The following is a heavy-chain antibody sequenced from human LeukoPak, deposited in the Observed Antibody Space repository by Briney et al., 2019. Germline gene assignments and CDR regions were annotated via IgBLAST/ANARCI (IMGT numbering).Heavy chain of an antibody. CDR2: IKSKTDGGTT. CDR1: GISFSNAW. J-gene: IGHJ4*02. Sequence: GGSLRLSCAVSGISFSNAWMGCVRQAPGKGLEWVGQIKSKTDGGTTDYAAPVKGRFTISRDDSKNTLYLQMNSLKTEDTAVYHCTTLYGSGNYYWGQGTLVTVSS. D-gene: IGHD3-10*01. V-gene: IGHV3-15*01. CDR3: TTLYGSGNYY.